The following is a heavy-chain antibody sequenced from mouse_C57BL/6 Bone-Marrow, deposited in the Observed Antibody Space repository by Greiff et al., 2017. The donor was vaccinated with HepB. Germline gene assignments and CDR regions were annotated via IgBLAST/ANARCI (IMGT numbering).Heavy chain of an antibody. CDR2: IDPSDSYT. V-gene: IGHV1-69*01. Sequence: VQLQQPGAELVMPGASVKLSCKASGYTLTSYWMHWVKQRPGQGLEWIGEIDPSDSYTNYNQKFKGKSTLTVDKSSSTAYMQLSSLTSEDSAVYYCASWGYAMDYWGQGTSVTVSS. J-gene: IGHJ4*01. CDR3: ASWGYAMDY. CDR1: GYTLTSYW. D-gene: IGHD4-1*01.